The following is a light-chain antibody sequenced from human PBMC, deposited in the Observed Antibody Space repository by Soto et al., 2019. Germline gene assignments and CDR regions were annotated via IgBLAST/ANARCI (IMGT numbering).Light chain of an antibody. Sequence: QSVLTQPPSVSGAPGQRVTISCTGSRSNIGAGYDVHWYQQLPGTAPKLLIDGNTNRPSGIPDRFSGSKSGTSASLAITGLQGEDVADYFCQSYDINLSGVVLDGGTKLPV. V-gene: IGLV1-40*01. CDR2: GNT. J-gene: IGLJ2*01. CDR3: QSYDINLSGVV. CDR1: RSNIGAGYD.